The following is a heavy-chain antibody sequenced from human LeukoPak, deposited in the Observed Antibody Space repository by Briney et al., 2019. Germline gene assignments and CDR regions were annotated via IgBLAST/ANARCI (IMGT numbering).Heavy chain of an antibody. J-gene: IGHJ3*01. CDR1: GFTFSSYW. V-gene: IGHV3-7*01. CDR2: IKQDGSEK. Sequence: GGSLRLSCAASGFTFSSYWMSWVRQAPGKGLEWVATIKQDGSEKDYVDSVKGRFTISRDNAKNSLYLQMNSLRAEDTAVYYCARFAHGGYYAFNVWGQGTMVTVSS. D-gene: IGHD5-12*01. CDR3: ARFAHGGYYAFNV.